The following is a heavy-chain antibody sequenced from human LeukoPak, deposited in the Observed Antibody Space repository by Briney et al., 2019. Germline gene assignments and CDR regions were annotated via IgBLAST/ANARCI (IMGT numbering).Heavy chain of an antibody. CDR3: AREKRSGSYRYYYYYYGMDV. CDR2: ISGSGGSA. V-gene: IGHV3-23*01. CDR1: GFTFSSYA. D-gene: IGHD1-26*01. Sequence: PGGSLRLSCAASGFTFSSYALSWVRQAPGKGLEWVSAISGSGGSAYYADSVKGRFTISRDNAKNSLYLQMNSLRAEDTAVYYCAREKRSGSYRYYYYYYGMDVWGQGTTVTVSS. J-gene: IGHJ6*02.